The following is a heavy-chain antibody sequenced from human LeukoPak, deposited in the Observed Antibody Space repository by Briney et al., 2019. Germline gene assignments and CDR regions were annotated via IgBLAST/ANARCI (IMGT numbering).Heavy chain of an antibody. CDR2: IYYSGST. Sequence: SETLSLTCTVSGGSISSYYWSWIRQPPGKGLEWIGYIYYSGSTNYNPSLKSRVTISEDTSKNQFSLKLSSVTAADTAVYYCARGYRWLQLGYFDYWSQGTLVTVSS. D-gene: IGHD5-24*01. CDR3: ARGYRWLQLGYFDY. J-gene: IGHJ4*02. CDR1: GGSISSYY. V-gene: IGHV4-59*01.